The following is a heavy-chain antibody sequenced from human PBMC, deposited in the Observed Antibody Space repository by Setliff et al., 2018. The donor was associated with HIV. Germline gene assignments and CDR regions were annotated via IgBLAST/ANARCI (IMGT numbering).Heavy chain of an antibody. CDR1: GYSISSGYY. CDR3: ARGHCSGTNCYGVDYYGMDV. V-gene: IGHV4-38-2*01. CDR2: IYYSGST. Sequence: PSETLSLTCAVSGYSISSGYYWGWIRQPPGKGLEWIGSIYYSGSTNYNPSLKSRATMSVDKSKNQFSVKLTSVTAADTAVYYCARGHCSGTNCYGVDYYGMDVWGQGTTVTVSS. D-gene: IGHD2-2*01. J-gene: IGHJ6*02.